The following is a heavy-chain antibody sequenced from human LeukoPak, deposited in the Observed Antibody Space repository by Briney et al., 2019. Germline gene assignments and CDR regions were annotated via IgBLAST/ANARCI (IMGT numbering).Heavy chain of an antibody. J-gene: IGHJ5*02. CDR1: GFTFSSYW. V-gene: IGHV3-74*01. Sequence: GGSLRLSCAASGFTFSSYWMHWVCQAPGKGLVWLSRISGDGSSTSYADSVKGRFTISRDNAKNTLYLQMNSLRAEDTAMYYCARPSVGFDPWGQGTLVTVSS. CDR2: ISGDGSST. CDR3: ARPSVGFDP.